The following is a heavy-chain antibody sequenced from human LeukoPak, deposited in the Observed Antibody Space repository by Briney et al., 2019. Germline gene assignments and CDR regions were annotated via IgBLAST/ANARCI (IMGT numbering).Heavy chain of an antibody. CDR3: ARDRGRYCSSTSCDPAFDY. CDR1: GGTFSSYA. Sequence: ASVKVSCKASGGTFSSYAISWVRQAPGQGLEWMGGIIPIFGTANYAQKFQGRVTITADESTSTAYMELSSLRSEDTAVYYCARDRGRYCSSTSCDPAFDYWGQGTLVTVSS. V-gene: IGHV1-69*13. J-gene: IGHJ4*02. D-gene: IGHD2-2*01. CDR2: IIPIFGTA.